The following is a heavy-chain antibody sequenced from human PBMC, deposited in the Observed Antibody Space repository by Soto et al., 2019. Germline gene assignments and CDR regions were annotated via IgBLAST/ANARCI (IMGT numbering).Heavy chain of an antibody. V-gene: IGHV3-33*01. Sequence: QVQLVESGGGVVQPGGSLRLSCAASGVTFGRHGMHWVRQAPGKGLEWVAVIGSDGARDSYADSMKGLFSISRDNGQNTLYLQINSLRVEDTAVYYCARDDDYPDNGLDYWGQGTLVTVSS. CDR1: GVTFGRHG. J-gene: IGHJ4*02. CDR2: IGSDGARD. D-gene: IGHD4-17*01. CDR3: ARDDDYPDNGLDY.